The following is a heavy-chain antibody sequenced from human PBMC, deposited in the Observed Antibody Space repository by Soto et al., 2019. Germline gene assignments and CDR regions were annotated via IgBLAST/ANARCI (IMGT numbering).Heavy chain of an antibody. CDR1: GFTFSSYS. D-gene: IGHD3-9*01. CDR2: ISSSSSTI. J-gene: IGHJ6*02. Sequence: GGSLRLSCAASGFTFSSYSMNWVRQAPGKGLEWVSYISSSSSTIYYADSVKGRFAISKDDAKNSLYLQMNSLRDEDTAVYYCARDITIFLIGGMDVWGQGTTVTVSS. V-gene: IGHV3-48*02. CDR3: ARDITIFLIGGMDV.